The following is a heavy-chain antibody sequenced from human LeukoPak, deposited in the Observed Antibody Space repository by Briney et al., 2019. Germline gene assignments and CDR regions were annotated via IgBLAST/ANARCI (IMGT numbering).Heavy chain of an antibody. Sequence: PSETLSLTCTVSGDSISSSSYYWGWIRQPPGKGLDWIGSISNSGRTYYNPSLESRVTISVDTSKNQFSLRLSSVTAADTAVYYCTRSRDGYHLSAFDYWGQGTLVTVSS. D-gene: IGHD5-24*01. CDR1: GDSISSSSYY. CDR2: ISNSGRT. CDR3: TRSRDGYHLSAFDY. V-gene: IGHV4-39*01. J-gene: IGHJ4*02.